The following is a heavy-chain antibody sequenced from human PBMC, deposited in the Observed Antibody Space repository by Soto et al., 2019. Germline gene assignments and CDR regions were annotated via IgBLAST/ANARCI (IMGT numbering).Heavy chain of an antibody. J-gene: IGHJ5*02. V-gene: IGHV1-8*01. Sequence: QVQLVQSGAEVKKPGASVKVSCKASGYTFTSYDINWVRQATGQGLEWMGWMNPNSGNTGYAQKFQGRXXXXXXXXXXXXXXXXXXXXXXXXAVXXXXXXGXVGNWFDPWGQGTLVTVSS. CDR3: XXXGXVGNWFDP. CDR1: GYTFTSYD. D-gene: IGHD3-3*01. CDR2: MNPNSGNT.